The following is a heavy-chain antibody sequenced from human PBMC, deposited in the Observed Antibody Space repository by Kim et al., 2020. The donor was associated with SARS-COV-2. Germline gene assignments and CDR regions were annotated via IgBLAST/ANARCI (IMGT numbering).Heavy chain of an antibody. CDR1: GFTFSSYA. CDR3: AKDQYDFWSGYYTPPYYFDY. V-gene: IGHV3-23*01. D-gene: IGHD3-3*01. CDR2: ISGSGGST. Sequence: GGSLRLSCAASGFTFSSYAMSWVRQAPGKGLEWVSAISGSGGSTYYADSVKGRFTISRDNSKNTLYLQMNSLRAEDTAVYYCAKDQYDFWSGYYTPPYYFDYWGQGTLVTVSS. J-gene: IGHJ4*02.